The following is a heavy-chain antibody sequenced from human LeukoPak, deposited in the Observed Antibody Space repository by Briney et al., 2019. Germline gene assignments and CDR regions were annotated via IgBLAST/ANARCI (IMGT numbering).Heavy chain of an antibody. CDR3: AKDILEAGLFFDD. CDR2: ISHRVSDV. J-gene: IGHJ4*02. V-gene: IGHV3-11*01. Sequence: GGSLRLSCAASGFTFSDYYMSWIRQAPGKGLEWASYISHRVSDVQYADSVKGRSTISRDNARNSLYLQMNGLRAEDTAVYYCAKDILEAGLFFDDWGLGTLVTVSS. CDR1: GFTFSDYY. D-gene: IGHD6-13*01.